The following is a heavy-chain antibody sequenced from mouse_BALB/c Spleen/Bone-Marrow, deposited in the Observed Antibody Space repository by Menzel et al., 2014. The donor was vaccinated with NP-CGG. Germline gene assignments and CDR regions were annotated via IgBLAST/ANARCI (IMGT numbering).Heavy chain of an antibody. J-gene: IGHJ2*01. V-gene: IGHV1-87*01. CDR3: ARGFPFDY. Sequence: VQLQQSGAELARPGASVKLPCKASGYTFTSYWMQWVKQRPGQGLEWIGAIYPGDGDTRYTQKFKGKATLTADKSSSTAYMQLSSLASEDSAVYYCARGFPFDYWGQGTPLTVSS. CDR1: GYTFTSYW. CDR2: IYPGDGDT.